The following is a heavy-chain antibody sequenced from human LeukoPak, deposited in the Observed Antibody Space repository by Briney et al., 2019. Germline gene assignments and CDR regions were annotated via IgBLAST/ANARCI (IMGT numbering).Heavy chain of an antibody. CDR3: ARLSGGSWANTEYFPD. CDR1: GYTFNTYW. J-gene: IGHJ1*01. CDR2: VYPGDSHT. D-gene: IGHD7-27*01. V-gene: IGHV5-51*01. Sequence: GESLKISCKASGYTFNTYWIGWVRHKPGKGLEWMAIVYPGDSHTRYSPSFQGHFTISADKTVTTAYLQWSSLEASDTAVYYCARLSGGSWANTEYFPDWGQGTLVIVSS.